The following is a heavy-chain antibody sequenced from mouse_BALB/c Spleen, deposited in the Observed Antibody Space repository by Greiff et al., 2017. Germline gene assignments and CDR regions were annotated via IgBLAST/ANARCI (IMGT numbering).Heavy chain of an antibody. D-gene: IGHD4-1*01. CDR2: INPSSGYT. CDR1: GYTFTSYT. J-gene: IGHJ2*01. CDR3: ARSRGGTGTYYFDY. Sequence: VQLQQSAAELARPGASVKMSCKASGYTFTSYTMHWVKQRPGQGLEWIGYINPSSGYTEYNQKVKDKTTLTADKSSSTAYMQLSSLTSEDSAVYYCARSRGGTGTYYFDYWGQGTTRTVSS. V-gene: IGHV1-4*02.